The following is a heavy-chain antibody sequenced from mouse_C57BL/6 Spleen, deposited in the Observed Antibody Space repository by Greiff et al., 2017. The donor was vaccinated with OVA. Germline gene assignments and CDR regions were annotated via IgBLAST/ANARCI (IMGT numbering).Heavy chain of an antibody. J-gene: IGHJ3*01. Sequence: QVHVKQSGAELVRPGTSVKVSCKASGYAFTNYLIEWVKQRPGQGLEWIGVINPGSGGTNYNEKFKGKATLTADKSSSTAYMQLSSLTSEDSAVYFCARSGGSWFAYWGQGTLVTVSA. CDR3: ARSGGSWFAY. D-gene: IGHD1-1*02. CDR1: GYAFTNYL. CDR2: INPGSGGT. V-gene: IGHV1-54*01.